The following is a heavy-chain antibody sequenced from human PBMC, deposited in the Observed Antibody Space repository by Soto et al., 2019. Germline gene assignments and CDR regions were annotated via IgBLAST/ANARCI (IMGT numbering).Heavy chain of an antibody. CDR3: ARDTSPPLGPWDSRGYYYGIDV. CDR1: GFTFSSYS. D-gene: IGHD1-26*01. V-gene: IGHV3-21*01. CDR2: ISSSSSYI. J-gene: IGHJ6*02. Sequence: EVQLVESGGGLVKPGGSLRLSCAASGFTFSSYSMNWVRQAPGKGLEWVSSISSSSSYIYYADSVKGRFTISRDNAKNAMYLQMNSLRDEDTAVYYCARDTSPPLGPWDSRGYYYGIDVWGQGTTVTVSS.